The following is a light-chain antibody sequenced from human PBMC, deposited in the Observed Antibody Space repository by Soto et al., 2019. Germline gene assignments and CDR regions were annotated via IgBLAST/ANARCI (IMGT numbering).Light chain of an antibody. J-gene: IGKJ4*01. Sequence: DIQMTQSPSTLSASVGDRVTITCRASQTIFRWLAWYQQKPGKAPKLLIYDASNLETGVPSRFSGSGSGTDFTFTISSLQPEDIATYYCQQYDNLPRTFGGGTKVDIK. V-gene: IGKV1-33*01. CDR1: QTIFRW. CDR3: QQYDNLPRT. CDR2: DAS.